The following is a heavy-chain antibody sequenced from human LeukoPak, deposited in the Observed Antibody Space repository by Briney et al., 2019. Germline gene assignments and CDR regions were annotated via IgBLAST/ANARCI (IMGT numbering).Heavy chain of an antibody. CDR1: GYIFTSYW. D-gene: IGHD2-2*01. Sequence: GESLKISCKGSGYIFTSYWIGWVRQMPGKGLEWMGIIYPGDSDTRYSPSFQGQVTISADKSISTAYLQWSSLKASDTAMYYCARHTLQSSSSSFLYYFDYWGQGTLVTVSS. CDR2: IYPGDSDT. V-gene: IGHV5-51*01. CDR3: ARHTLQSSSSSFLYYFDY. J-gene: IGHJ4*02.